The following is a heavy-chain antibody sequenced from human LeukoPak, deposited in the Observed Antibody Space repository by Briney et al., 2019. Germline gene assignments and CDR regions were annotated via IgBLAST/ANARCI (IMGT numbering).Heavy chain of an antibody. D-gene: IGHD4-17*01. CDR1: GYTFTSYY. CDR2: INPSGGST. J-gene: IGHJ6*03. Sequence: GASVKVSCKASGYTFTSYYMHWVRQAPGQGLEWMGIINPSGGSTSYAQKLQGRVTMTTDTSTSTAYMELRSLRSDDTAVYYCARRLNTVTERYYYYYMDVWGKGTTVTVSS. CDR3: ARRLNTVTERYYYYYMDV. V-gene: IGHV1-46*01.